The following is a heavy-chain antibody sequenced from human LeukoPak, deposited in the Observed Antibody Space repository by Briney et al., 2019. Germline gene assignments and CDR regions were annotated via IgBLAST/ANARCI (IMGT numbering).Heavy chain of an antibody. CDR1: GHTFTGYY. J-gene: IGHJ4*02. V-gene: IGHV1-2*02. CDR2: SNTNSGGT. D-gene: IGHD6-6*01. Sequence: ASVTLSCNASGHTFTGYYMHWGRQPPGQGLEWMGWSNTNSGGTNYAHKSQDRGTTTRDNSTNTLYMQMMSLISEATTAYYFARGASEYYFDYWGQGTLVTVSS. CDR3: ARGASEYYFDY.